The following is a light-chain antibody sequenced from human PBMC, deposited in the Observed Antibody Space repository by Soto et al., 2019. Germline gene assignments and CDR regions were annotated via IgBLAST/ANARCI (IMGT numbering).Light chain of an antibody. Sequence: AIQMTQSPSSLSASVGDRVTITCRASQGIRNDLGWYQQKPGKAPKLLIYATSSSQSGVPSRFSGTGSGTVFTLNISSLQPEDFATYYCLQDHNYPLTFGQGTKVEIK. CDR3: LQDHNYPLT. J-gene: IGKJ1*01. CDR1: QGIRND. V-gene: IGKV1-6*01. CDR2: ATS.